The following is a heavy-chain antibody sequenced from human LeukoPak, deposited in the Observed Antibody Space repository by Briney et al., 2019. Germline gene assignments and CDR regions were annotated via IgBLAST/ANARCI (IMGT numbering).Heavy chain of an antibody. Sequence: GGSLRLSCGASGFIFSNYGMHWVRQAPGKGLEGVTFIRYDGTNKDYAESVKGRFTISRDNSKNMLYLQMNSLRAEDTAVYYCAKGYNWNVDYWGQGTLVTVSS. CDR2: IRYDGTNK. D-gene: IGHD1-20*01. J-gene: IGHJ4*02. CDR1: GFIFSNYG. CDR3: AKGYNWNVDY. V-gene: IGHV3-30*02.